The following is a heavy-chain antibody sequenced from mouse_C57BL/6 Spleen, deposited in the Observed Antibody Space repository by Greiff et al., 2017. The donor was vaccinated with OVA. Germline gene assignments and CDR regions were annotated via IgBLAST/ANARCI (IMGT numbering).Heavy chain of an antibody. D-gene: IGHD1-1*01. CDR1: GYAFSSSW. CDR3: ARQGYYGSNPYYDMDY. V-gene: IGHV1-82*01. CDR2: IYPGDGDT. J-gene: IGHJ4*01. Sequence: QVQLKQSGPELVKPGASVKISCKASGYAFSSSWMNWVKQRPGKGLEWIGRIYPGDGDTNYNGKFKGKATLTADKSSSTAYMQLSSLTSEDSAVYVCARQGYYGSNPYYDMDYWGQGTSVTVSS.